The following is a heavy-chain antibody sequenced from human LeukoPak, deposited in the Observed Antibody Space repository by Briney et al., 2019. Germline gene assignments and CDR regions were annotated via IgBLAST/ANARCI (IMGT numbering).Heavy chain of an antibody. Sequence: ASVKVSCKASGYTFSSYHVSWVRQAPGQGLEWMGWINTYDGNTNYAQNFQGRVAMTTDTSTSTAYMEQRSLRSDDTAVYYCARDFATWYFDYWGRGTLVTVSS. J-gene: IGHJ4*02. CDR1: GYTFSSYH. V-gene: IGHV1-18*01. CDR3: ARDFATWYFDY. D-gene: IGHD2-15*01. CDR2: INTYDGNT.